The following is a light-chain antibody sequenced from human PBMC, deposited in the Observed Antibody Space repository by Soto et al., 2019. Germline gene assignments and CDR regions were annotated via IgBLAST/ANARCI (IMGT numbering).Light chain of an antibody. CDR2: GVS. CDR3: QQYNQWPIT. Sequence: ERVMTQSPATLSVSPGERATLSCRASQSVGTNLAWYRQKPGQAPRLLIYGVSARATGIPVRFSGSGSGTEFTLTISSLQSEDFAVYYCQQYNQWPITFGQGTRLE. CDR1: QSVGTN. V-gene: IGKV3-15*01. J-gene: IGKJ5*01.